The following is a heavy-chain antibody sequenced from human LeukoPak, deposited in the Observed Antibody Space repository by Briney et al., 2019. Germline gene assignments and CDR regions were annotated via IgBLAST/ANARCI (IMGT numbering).Heavy chain of an antibody. J-gene: IGHJ6*02. CDR2: ISYDGSNK. D-gene: IGHD6-13*01. CDR3: ARASRGKAAADPYYYYYGMDV. CDR1: GFTFSSYA. V-gene: IGHV3-30-3*01. Sequence: GGSLRLSCAASGFTFSSYAMHWVRQAPGKGLEWVAVISYDGSNKYCADSVKGRFTISRDNSKNMLYLQMNSLRAEDTAVYYCARASRGKAAADPYYYYYGMDVWGQGTTVTVSS.